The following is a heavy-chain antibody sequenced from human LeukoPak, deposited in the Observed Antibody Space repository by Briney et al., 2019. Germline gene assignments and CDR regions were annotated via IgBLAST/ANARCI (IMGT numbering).Heavy chain of an antibody. CDR3: GGAPRTADSVLVGAAPPPPNPKYVFDY. J-gene: IGHJ4*02. V-gene: IGHV4-34*01. CDR2: INHSGST. D-gene: IGHD2-15*01. CDR1: GGSLSGYY. Sequence: PSETLSLTCAVYGGSLSGYYWSWIRQPPGKGLEWIGEINHSGSTNYNPSLKSRVTISVDTSKNQFSLKLSSVTAADTAVYYCGGAPRTADSVLVGAAPPPPNPKYVFDYRGQGTLVTVSS.